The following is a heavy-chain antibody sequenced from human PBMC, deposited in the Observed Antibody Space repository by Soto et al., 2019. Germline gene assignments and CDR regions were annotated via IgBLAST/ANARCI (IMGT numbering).Heavy chain of an antibody. V-gene: IGHV3-72*01. CDR1: GLTFGDHY. CDR3: SILEGA. D-gene: IGHD2-21*01. Sequence: EVQLVESGGGLVQPGGSLTLSCAVSGLTFGDHYMEWVRQAPGKGLEWVARSRNKAKSYSTDFAASVKRRFTISRDESKTTLNLQMNSLMPEDPAVYYCSILEGACGQGTLVTVSS. J-gene: IGHJ5*02. CDR2: SRNKAKSYST.